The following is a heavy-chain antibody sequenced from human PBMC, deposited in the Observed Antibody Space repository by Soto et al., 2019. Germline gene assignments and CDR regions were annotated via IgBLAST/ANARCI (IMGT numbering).Heavy chain of an antibody. CDR2: IYYSGST. D-gene: IGHD6-6*01. Sequence: QVQLQESGPGLVKPSETLSLTCTVSGGSISSYYWSWIRQPPGKGLEWIGYIYYSGSTNYNPSLKSRVTLSVDTSKNQFSLKLRSVTAADTAVYYCARRSIAARPDSYYYYYMDVWGKGTTVTVSS. CDR1: GGSISSYY. CDR3: ARRSIAARPDSYYYYYMDV. J-gene: IGHJ6*03. V-gene: IGHV4-59*08.